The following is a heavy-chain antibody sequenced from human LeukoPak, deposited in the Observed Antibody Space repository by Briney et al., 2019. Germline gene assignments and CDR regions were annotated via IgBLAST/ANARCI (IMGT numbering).Heavy chain of an antibody. V-gene: IGHV3-48*04. CDR3: AGERGGYGFY. CDR2: ISSSGSTL. Sequence: GGTLRLSCAASGFIFSSHGMNWVRQSPGKGLEWISYISSSGSTLYYADSVKGRFTISRDDAKNSLYLQMNSLRGDDTAMYYCAGERGGYGFYWGQGTLVTVSS. CDR1: GFIFSSHG. J-gene: IGHJ4*02. D-gene: IGHD5-12*01.